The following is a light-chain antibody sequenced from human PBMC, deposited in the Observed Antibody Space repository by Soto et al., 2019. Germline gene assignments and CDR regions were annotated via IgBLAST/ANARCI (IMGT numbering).Light chain of an antibody. V-gene: IGLV1-51*01. CDR3: GTWDNSLSAVI. Sequence: QSVLTQPPSVSAAPGQKVTISCSGSSSNIANNYVSWYQQLPGTAPKLLIYDNNKRPSGIPDRFSGSKSGTSATLGITGLQTGDEADYYCGTWDNSLSAVIFGGGTQLTVL. CDR1: SSNIANNY. CDR2: DNN. J-gene: IGLJ2*01.